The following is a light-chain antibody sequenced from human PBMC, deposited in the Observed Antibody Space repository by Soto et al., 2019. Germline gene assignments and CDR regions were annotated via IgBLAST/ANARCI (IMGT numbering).Light chain of an antibody. J-gene: IGKJ2*01. Sequence: EIVLTQSPGTLSLSPGERTTLSCRASQSVSSSYLAWYQQKLGQAPRLLIYGASSRATGIPDRFSGSGSGTDFTLTISSLEPEDFAVYYCHQRSNWPPYTFGQGTKLEIK. CDR1: QSVSSSY. V-gene: IGKV3D-20*02. CDR2: GAS. CDR3: HQRSNWPPYT.